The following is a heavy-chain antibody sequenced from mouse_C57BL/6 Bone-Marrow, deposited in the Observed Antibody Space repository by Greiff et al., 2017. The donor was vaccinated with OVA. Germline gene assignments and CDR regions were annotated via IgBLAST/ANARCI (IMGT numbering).Heavy chain of an antibody. Sequence: VQLQQPGTELVKPGASVKLSCKASGYTFTSYWMHWVKQRPGQGLEWIGNINPSNGGTNYNEKFKSKATLTVDKSSSTAYMQLSSLTSEDSAVYYCAFTTVVEENYFDYWGQGTTLTVSS. CDR2: INPSNGGT. CDR3: AFTTVVEENYFDY. CDR1: GYTFTSYW. J-gene: IGHJ2*01. V-gene: IGHV1-53*01. D-gene: IGHD1-1*01.